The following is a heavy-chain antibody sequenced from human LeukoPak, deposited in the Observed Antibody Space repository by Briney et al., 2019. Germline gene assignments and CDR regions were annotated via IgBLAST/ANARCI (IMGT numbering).Heavy chain of an antibody. CDR3: ARVGRRSSGYYF. CDR2: MYYSGST. CDR1: GGSISSGDYY. V-gene: IGHV4-30-4*01. D-gene: IGHD3-22*01. Sequence: SETLSLTCTVSGGSISSGDYYWSWIRQPPGKGLEWIAYMYYSGSTYYNPSLKSRVTMSADTSKNQLSLKLSSVTAADTAVYYCARVGRRSSGYYFWGQGTLVTVSS. J-gene: IGHJ4*02.